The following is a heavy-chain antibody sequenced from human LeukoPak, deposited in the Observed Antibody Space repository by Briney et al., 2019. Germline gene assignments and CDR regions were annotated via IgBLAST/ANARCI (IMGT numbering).Heavy chain of an antibody. CDR2: MYHSGNT. D-gene: IGHD7-27*01. CDR3: ARRNAGVYLDY. V-gene: IGHV4-38-2*01. Sequence: PSETLSLTCAVSGYSISSGHYWGWIRQPPGKGLEWIATMYHSGNTYYNPSLKSRVTISVDTSKNQFSLKVTSVTAADKAVYYCARRNAGVYLDYWGQGTLVTVSS. J-gene: IGHJ4*02. CDR1: GYSISSGHY.